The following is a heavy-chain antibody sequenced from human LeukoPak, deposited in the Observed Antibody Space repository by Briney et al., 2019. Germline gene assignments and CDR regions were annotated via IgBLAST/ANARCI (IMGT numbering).Heavy chain of an antibody. Sequence: SETLSLTCAVYGGSFSGYYWSWIRQPPGKGLEWIGEINHSGSTNYNPSLKSRVTISVDTSKYQFSLKLSSVTAADTAVYYCARAHYDSSGYYYQTEGMDVWGQGTTVTVSS. CDR1: GGSFSGYY. V-gene: IGHV4-34*01. J-gene: IGHJ6*02. CDR3: ARAHYDSSGYYYQTEGMDV. D-gene: IGHD3-22*01. CDR2: INHSGST.